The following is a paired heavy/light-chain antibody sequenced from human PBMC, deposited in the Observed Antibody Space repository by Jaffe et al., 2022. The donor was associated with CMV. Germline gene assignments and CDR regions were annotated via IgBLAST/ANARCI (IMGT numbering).Heavy chain of an antibody. CDR1: GDSISSRNSY. Sequence: QLQLQESGPGLVKPSETLSLTCIVSGDSISSRNSYWGCFRQPPGRGLEWIGSINYSGATYYNPSLKSRLTISVDTSKNQFSLKLISVTAADTAVYYCGRPRTAVAGIVDYWGQGTLVTVSS. CDR3: GRPRTAVAGIVDY. CDR2: INYSGAT. V-gene: IGHV4-39*01. J-gene: IGHJ4*02. D-gene: IGHD6-19*01.
Light chain of an antibody. CDR3: QEYNTFLYT. CDR1: QSISNR. Sequence: DIQMTQSPSTLSASVGDRVTITCRASQSISNRLAWYQQKPGKAPKLLIYRASSLEGGVPLRFSGSGSGTEFTLTISSLQPDDFATYYCQEYNTFLYTFGQGTKLEI. CDR2: RAS. V-gene: IGKV1-5*03. J-gene: IGKJ2*01.